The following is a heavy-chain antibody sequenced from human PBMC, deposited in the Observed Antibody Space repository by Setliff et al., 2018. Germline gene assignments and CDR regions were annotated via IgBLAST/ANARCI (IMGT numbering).Heavy chain of an antibody. CDR2: ISDTSGST. J-gene: IGHJ4*02. CDR1: GFIFGDYA. CDR3: ARSAVAVPGQFYFDN. D-gene: IGHD6-19*01. Sequence: GGSLRLSCTTSGFIFGDYAITWVRQAPGKGLEWVSTISDTSGSTYYADAVKGRLTISRDNSKNTLYLQMNSLRTEDTAVYYCARSAVAVPGQFYFDNWGQGTQVTVSS. V-gene: IGHV3-23*01.